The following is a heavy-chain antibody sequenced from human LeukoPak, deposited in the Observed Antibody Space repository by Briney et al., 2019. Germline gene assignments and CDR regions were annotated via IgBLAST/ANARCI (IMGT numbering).Heavy chain of an antibody. CDR2: IRGSGGST. J-gene: IGHJ4*02. CDR3: AKDRSYLPFDY. Sequence: GGSLRLSCAASGFTFSSYAMSWVRQAPGKGLEWVAAIRGSGGSTYYADSVKGRFTISRDNSKNTLYLQMNSLRAEDTAVYYCAKDRSYLPFDYWGQGTLVTVSS. V-gene: IGHV3-23*01. D-gene: IGHD1-26*01. CDR1: GFTFSSYA.